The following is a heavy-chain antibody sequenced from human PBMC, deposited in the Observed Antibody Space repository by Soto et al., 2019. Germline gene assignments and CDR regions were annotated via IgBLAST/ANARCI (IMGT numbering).Heavy chain of an antibody. CDR3: ARGVTIFGVVCWFDP. CDR1: GGSISSGDYY. D-gene: IGHD3-3*01. V-gene: IGHV4-30-4*01. Sequence: QVQLQESGPGLVKPSQTLSLTCTVSGGSISSGDYYWSWIRQPPGKGLEWIGYIYYSGSTYYNPSLKSRVTISVDTSKNQFSLKLSSVTAADTAVHYCARGVTIFGVVCWFDPWGQGTLVTVSS. CDR2: IYYSGST. J-gene: IGHJ5*02.